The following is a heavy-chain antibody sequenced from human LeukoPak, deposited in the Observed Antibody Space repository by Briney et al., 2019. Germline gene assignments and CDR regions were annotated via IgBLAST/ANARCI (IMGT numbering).Heavy chain of an antibody. J-gene: IGHJ4*01. D-gene: IGHD3-22*01. CDR3: AREGSRGYYPY. CDR2: ISKDGNER. V-gene: IGHV3-30*03. Sequence: GRSLRLSCAASRFTSSDYPMHWVRQTPGKGLERVAVISKDGNERHYADPVKDRFTISRDNSKNTVYLQIDSLSVEDTAVYYYAREGSRGYYPYWGQGILVTVSS. CDR1: RFTSSDYP.